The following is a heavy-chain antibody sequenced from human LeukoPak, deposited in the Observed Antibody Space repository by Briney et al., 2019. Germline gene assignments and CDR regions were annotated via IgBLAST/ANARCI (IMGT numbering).Heavy chain of an antibody. CDR1: GGSISPYY. CDR3: ASRGIVGITDFQH. Sequence: SETLSLTCTVSGGSISPYYWSWIGQPPGKGLEWIGYIYYSGSTNYNPSLKSRVTISVDTSKNQFSLKLSSVTAADTAVYYCASRGIVGITDFQHWGQGTLVTVSS. CDR2: IYYSGST. D-gene: IGHD1-26*01. V-gene: IGHV4-59*08. J-gene: IGHJ1*01.